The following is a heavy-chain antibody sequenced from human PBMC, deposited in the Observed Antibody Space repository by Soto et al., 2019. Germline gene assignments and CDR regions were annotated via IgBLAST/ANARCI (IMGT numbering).Heavy chain of an antibody. J-gene: IGHJ4*02. CDR1: GLTLSAYP. Sequence: VGSLRLSCAGSGLTLSAYPMSWVRQAPGKGLQWVASVSVDPGNTYYADSVKGRFTISRDSSKNTVYLQMNSLKTEDTAFYYCAKDGMRGIHLDNWGQGTLVTVSS. CDR3: AKDGMRGIHLDN. CDR2: VSVDPGNT. V-gene: IGHV3-23*01.